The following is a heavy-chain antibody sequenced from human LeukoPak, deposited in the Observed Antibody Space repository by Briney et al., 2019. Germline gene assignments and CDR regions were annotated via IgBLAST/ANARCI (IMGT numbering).Heavy chain of an antibody. CDR2: ISGSGGRT. V-gene: IGHV3-23*01. J-gene: IGHJ4*02. Sequence: GGSLRLSCVASGFSFSSYAMTWVRQAPGKGLGWVSAISGSGGRTYYADSVKGRFTVSRDNSESTLFLQVNTLRAEDTAVFYCAKGSYYDNSGHYYFDYWGQGTLVTVSS. CDR3: AKGSYYDNSGHYYFDY. CDR1: GFSFSSYA. D-gene: IGHD3-22*01.